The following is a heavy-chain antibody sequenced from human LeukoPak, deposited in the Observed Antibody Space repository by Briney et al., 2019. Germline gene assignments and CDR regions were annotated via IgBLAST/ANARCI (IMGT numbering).Heavy chain of an antibody. CDR2: INHSGST. CDR3: ARGGRYGTKFDY. Sequence: SETLSLTCAVYGGSFSGYYGSWIRQPPGKGLEWIGEINHSGSTNYNPSPKSRGTISVDTSKNQFSLKLSTVTAADTTVYYCARGGRYGTKFDYWGQGTLVTVSS. D-gene: IGHD5-18*01. CDR1: GGSFSGYY. V-gene: IGHV4-34*01. J-gene: IGHJ4*02.